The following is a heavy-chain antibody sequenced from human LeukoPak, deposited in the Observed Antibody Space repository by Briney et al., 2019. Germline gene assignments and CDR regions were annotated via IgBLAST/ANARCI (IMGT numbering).Heavy chain of an antibody. D-gene: IGHD3-10*01. CDR3: AKGPSWFGDNRIDS. CDR2: ISGSGGAT. V-gene: IGHV3-23*01. J-gene: IGHJ5*01. CDR1: GFTFSSYA. Sequence: GGSLRLSCTASGFTFSSYAMNRVRQAPEEGLEWVSAISGSGGATYYVDSVKGRFTISRDNTKNTLSMQINTLRAEDTAVYYCAKGPSWFGDNRIDSWGQGTLVTVSS.